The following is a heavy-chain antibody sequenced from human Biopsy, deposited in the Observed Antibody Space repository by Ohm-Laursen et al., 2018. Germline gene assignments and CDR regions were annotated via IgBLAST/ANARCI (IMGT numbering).Heavy chain of an antibody. CDR1: EGTFSNYG. CDR2: NIPILGTG. Sequence: SSVKVSCKAPEGTFSNYGVNWVRQAPGHGLEWLGGNIPILGTGNYAHQFQDRVTVVADTSTSTATMELRSLRSDDTAVYYCATKLTGYFHHWGQGTLVIVSS. V-gene: IGHV1-69*06. D-gene: IGHD3-9*01. CDR3: ATKLTGYFHH. J-gene: IGHJ1*01.